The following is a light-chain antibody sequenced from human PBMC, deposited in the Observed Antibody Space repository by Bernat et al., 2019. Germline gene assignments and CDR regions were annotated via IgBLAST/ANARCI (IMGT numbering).Light chain of an antibody. CDR2: EVS. CDR3: SSYAGSNNYV. CDR1: SSDVGGYNY. Sequence: QSALTQPPSASGSPGQSVTISCTGTSSDVGGYNYVSWYQQHPDKAPKLIISEVSKRPSGVPDRFSGSKSGNTASLTVSGLQAEDEVDYYCSSYAGSNNYVFGTGTKVTVL. V-gene: IGLV2-8*01. J-gene: IGLJ1*01.